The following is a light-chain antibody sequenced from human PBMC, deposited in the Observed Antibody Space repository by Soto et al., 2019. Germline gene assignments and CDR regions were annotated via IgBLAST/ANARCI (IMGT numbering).Light chain of an antibody. CDR3: SSFTNAYPWV. Sequence: QSALTQPASVSGSPGQSITISCTGTTSDVGGYNYVSWFQQHPGKVPKLMIYEVSHRPSGVSNRFSGSKSANTASLTISGLQGEDEGDYYCSSFTNAYPWVFGGGTKLNVL. CDR1: TSDVGGYNY. V-gene: IGLV2-14*01. J-gene: IGLJ3*02. CDR2: EVS.